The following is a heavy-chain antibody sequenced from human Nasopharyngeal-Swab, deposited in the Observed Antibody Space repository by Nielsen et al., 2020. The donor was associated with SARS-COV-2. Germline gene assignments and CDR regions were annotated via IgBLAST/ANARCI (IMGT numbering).Heavy chain of an antibody. V-gene: IGHV1-18*01. CDR1: GYTFTSYG. D-gene: IGHD2-2*01. Sequence: ASVKVSCKASGYTFTSYGITWVRQAPGQGLEWMEWISAYNGNTNYGKKLQGRVTMTTDTSTSTAYMELRSLRSDDTAVYYCAREGYCSSSSCSRFYYYYNGMDVWGQGTTVTVSS. CDR3: AREGYCSSSSCSRFYYYYNGMDV. CDR2: ISAYNGNT. J-gene: IGHJ6*02.